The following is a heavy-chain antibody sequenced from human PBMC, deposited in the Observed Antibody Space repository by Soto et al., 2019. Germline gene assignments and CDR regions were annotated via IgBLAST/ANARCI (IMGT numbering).Heavy chain of an antibody. CDR2: ISSSSSYI. Sequence: GGSLRLSCAASGLTFSSYSMNWVRQAPGKGLEWVSSISSSSSYIYYADSVKGRFTISRDNAKNSLYLQMNSLRAEDTAVYYCARDPGYSYGPEPPNQVDYWGQGTLVTVSS. CDR3: ARDPGYSYGPEPPNQVDY. J-gene: IGHJ4*02. V-gene: IGHV3-21*01. CDR1: GLTFSSYS. D-gene: IGHD5-18*01.